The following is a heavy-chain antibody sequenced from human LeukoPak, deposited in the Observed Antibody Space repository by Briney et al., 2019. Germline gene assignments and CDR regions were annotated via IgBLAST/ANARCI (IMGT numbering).Heavy chain of an antibody. CDR2: TSGSGGST. CDR3: ATPIVVVPAAAGDDAFDI. Sequence: GGSLRLSCAASGFTFSSYAMSWVRQAPGKGVEWVSATSGSGGSTYYADSVKGRFTISRDNSKNTLYLQMNSLRAEDTAVYYCATPIVVVPAAAGDDAFDIWGQGTMVTVSS. J-gene: IGHJ3*02. V-gene: IGHV3-23*01. D-gene: IGHD2-2*01. CDR1: GFTFSSYA.